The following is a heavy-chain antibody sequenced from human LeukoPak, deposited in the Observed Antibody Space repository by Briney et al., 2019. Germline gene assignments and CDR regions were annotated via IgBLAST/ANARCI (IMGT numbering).Heavy chain of an antibody. V-gene: IGHV4-59*01. CDR3: AREGKSYSSTWFDP. Sequence: SETLSLTCTVSGASISNYYWSWIRQPPGKGLEWIGHIYYGGSTACNPSLKSRVTMSVDTSANQSSLKLKSVTAADTAVYYCAREGKSYSSTWFDPWGQGTLVTVSS. CDR2: IYYGGST. CDR1: GASISNYY. J-gene: IGHJ5*02. D-gene: IGHD6-13*01.